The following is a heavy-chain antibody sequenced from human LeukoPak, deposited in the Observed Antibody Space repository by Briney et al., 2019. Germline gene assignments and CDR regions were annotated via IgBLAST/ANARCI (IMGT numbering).Heavy chain of an antibody. CDR1: GFTFNTYN. CDR3: AELGITMIGGV. CDR2: ISSSRSYI. V-gene: IGHV3-21*01. Sequence: GSLRLSCAASGFTFNTYNMNWVRQAPRKGLEWVSSISSSRSYIYYADSVKGRFTISRDNAKNSLYLQMNSLRAEDTAVYYCAELGITMIGGVWGKGTTVTISS. D-gene: IGHD3-10*02. J-gene: IGHJ6*04.